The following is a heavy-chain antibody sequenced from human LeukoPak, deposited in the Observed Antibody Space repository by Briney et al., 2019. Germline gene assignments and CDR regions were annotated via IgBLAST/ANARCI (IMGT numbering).Heavy chain of an antibody. CDR1: GGSISNYY. J-gene: IGHJ4*02. D-gene: IGHD4-23*01. CDR2: IYHSRST. Sequence: SETLSLTCTVSGGSISNYYWSWIRQPPGKGLEWIGYIYHSRSTNYNPSLKSRVTISVDTSKNQFSLKLSSVTAADTAVYYCARHGRWVGPAGYWGQGTLVTVSS. CDR3: ARHGRWVGPAGY. V-gene: IGHV4-59*08.